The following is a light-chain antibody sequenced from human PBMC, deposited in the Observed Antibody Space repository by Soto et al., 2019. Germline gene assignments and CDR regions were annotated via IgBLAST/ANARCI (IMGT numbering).Light chain of an antibody. CDR2: AAS. Sequence: DIQMTQSPSSLSASVGDSVTITCRASQGIGNDLGWYQQKPGTAPKRLMYAASTLERGVPSRFSGGGSGTEFTLTISSLQPEDFGTYFCRQHNSRPFTVGRGTKLEVK. J-gene: IGKJ2*01. CDR3: RQHNSRPFT. CDR1: QGIGND. V-gene: IGKV1-17*01.